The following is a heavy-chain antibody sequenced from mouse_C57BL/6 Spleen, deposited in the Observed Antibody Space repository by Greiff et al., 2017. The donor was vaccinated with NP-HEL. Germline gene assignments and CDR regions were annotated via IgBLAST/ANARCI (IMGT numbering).Heavy chain of an antibody. CDR1: GYSFTGYY. V-gene: IGHV1-42*01. CDR2: INPSTGGT. CDR3: ARSGYYYGSKAMDY. J-gene: IGHJ4*01. D-gene: IGHD1-1*01. Sequence: EVQGVESGPELVKPGASVKISCKASGYSFTGYYMNWVKQSPEKSLEWIGEINPSTGGTTYNQKFKAKATLTVDKSSSTAYMPLKSLTSEDSAVYYCARSGYYYGSKAMDYWGQGTSVTVSS.